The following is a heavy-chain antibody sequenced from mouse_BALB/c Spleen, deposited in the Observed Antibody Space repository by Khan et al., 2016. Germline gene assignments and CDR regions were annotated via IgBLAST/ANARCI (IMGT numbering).Heavy chain of an antibody. CDR3: ARDYDGSSWYFDV. CDR2: ISNFAYST. V-gene: IGHV5-15*02. J-gene: IGHJ1*01. D-gene: IGHD1-1*01. Sequence: EVELVESGGGLVQPGGSGKLSCAASGYTFSDYGMAWVRQAPGKGSEWIAFISNFAYSTKYADTVTGRFTISRETAKNTLYLDMSSLRSEDTAMYYCARDYDGSSWYFDVWGAGTTVTVSS. CDR1: GYTFSDYG.